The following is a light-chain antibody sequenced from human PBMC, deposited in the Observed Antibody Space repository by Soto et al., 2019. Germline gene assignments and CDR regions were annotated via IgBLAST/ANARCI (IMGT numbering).Light chain of an antibody. CDR3: QQYDRN. V-gene: IGKV1-5*01. CDR1: QSISTW. Sequence: DIEMTQSPSTLSSSAGDRVTITCRASQSISTWLAWYQQKPGEGPKLLIYSASTLQSGVPSRSSGSRSGREFTLTVSGQQPDDFGTYYCQQYDRNFGGGTRAEIK. CDR2: SAS. J-gene: IGKJ4*01.